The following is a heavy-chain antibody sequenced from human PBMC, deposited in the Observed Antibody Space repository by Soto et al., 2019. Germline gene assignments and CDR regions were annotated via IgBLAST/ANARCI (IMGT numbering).Heavy chain of an antibody. D-gene: IGHD3-22*01. CDR1: GGSISSYY. CDR3: AREGLYYYDSSGYYGYFDY. J-gene: IGHJ4*02. Sequence: PSETLSLTCTVSGGSISSYYWSWIRQPPGKGLEWIGYIYYSGSTNYNPSLKSRVTISVDTSKNQFSLKLSSVTAADTAVYYCAREGLYYYDSSGYYGYFDYWGQGTLVTVSS. CDR2: IYYSGST. V-gene: IGHV4-59*01.